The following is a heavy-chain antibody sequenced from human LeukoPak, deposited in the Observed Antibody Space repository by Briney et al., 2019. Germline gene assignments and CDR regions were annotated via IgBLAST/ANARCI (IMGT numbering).Heavy chain of an antibody. D-gene: IGHD5-18*01. Sequence: PGGSLRLSCAASGFTFGSYAMHWVRQSLGKGLEWVAVMSYDGFNKYYADSVKGRFTISRDNSKNTLYLQMNSLRAEDTAVYYCAKTKGYSYGYYFDYWGQGTLVTVSS. J-gene: IGHJ4*02. V-gene: IGHV3-30*18. CDR2: MSYDGFNK. CDR1: GFTFGSYA. CDR3: AKTKGYSYGYYFDY.